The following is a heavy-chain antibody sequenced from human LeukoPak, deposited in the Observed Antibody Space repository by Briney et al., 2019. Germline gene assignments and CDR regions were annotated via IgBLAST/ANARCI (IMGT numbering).Heavy chain of an antibody. J-gene: IGHJ4*02. V-gene: IGHV3-72*01. CDR1: GFTFSSYS. D-gene: IGHD3-10*01. CDR3: ARAPFYGSGSFPDY. Sequence: GGSLRLSCAGSGFTFSSYSMDWVRKAPGKGLEWVGRIRKKANSYTTEYAASVKGRFTISRDDSKNSLYLQMNSLDTEDTAMYYCARAPFYGSGSFPDYWGQGTLVTVSS. CDR2: IRKKANSYTT.